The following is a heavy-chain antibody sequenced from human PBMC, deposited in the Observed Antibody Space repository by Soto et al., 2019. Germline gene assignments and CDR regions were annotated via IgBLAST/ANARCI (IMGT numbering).Heavy chain of an antibody. D-gene: IGHD2-15*01. CDR1: GVSISSGNYY. J-gene: IGHJ5*02. CDR2: LSYSGNT. V-gene: IGHV4-31*03. CDR3: AILGFCRSGGDNCDWFDP. Sequence: QVQLQESGPGLVKPSQTLSLTCTVTGVSISSGNYYWSWIRQHPGKGLEWIGFLSYSGNTYYNPFLRSRVTIAVETSENQFSLELTSVAAADAAVYYGAILGFCRSGGDNCDWFDPWGQGTLVTVSS.